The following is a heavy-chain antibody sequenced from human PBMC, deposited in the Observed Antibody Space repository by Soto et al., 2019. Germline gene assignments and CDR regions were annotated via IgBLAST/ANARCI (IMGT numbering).Heavy chain of an antibody. D-gene: IGHD2-21*02. J-gene: IGHJ6*02. CDR1: GYTFTSYG. V-gene: IGHV1-18*01. CDR3: SRVKYCPPHYYYYGMDV. CDR2: ISAYNGNT. Sequence: QVQLVQSGAEVKKPGASVKVSCKASGYTFTSYGISWVRQAPGQGLEWMGWISAYNGNTNYAQKLQGRVTMTTDTSTTTADMEVLSLRSDDAAVYYCSRVKYCPPHYYYYGMDVWGQGTTVTVSS.